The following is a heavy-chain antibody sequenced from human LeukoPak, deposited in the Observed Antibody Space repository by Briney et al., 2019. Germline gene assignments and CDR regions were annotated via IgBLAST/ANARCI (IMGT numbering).Heavy chain of an antibody. CDR2: INHSGST. Sequence: SETLSLTCAVYGGSFSGYYWSWIRQPPGKGLEWIGEINHSGSTNYNPSLKSRVTISVDTSKNQFSLKLSSVTAADTAVYYCARPNYYGSGSYPHWGRGTLVTVPS. J-gene: IGHJ4*02. D-gene: IGHD3-10*01. V-gene: IGHV4-34*01. CDR1: GGSFSGYY. CDR3: ARPNYYGSGSYPH.